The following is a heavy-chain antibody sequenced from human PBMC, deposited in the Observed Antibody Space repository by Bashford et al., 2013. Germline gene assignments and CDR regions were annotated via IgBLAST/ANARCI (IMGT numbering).Heavy chain of an antibody. CDR1: GYTLPVMV. CDR3: ARDGSDGDFDY. CDR2: SALTIVT. Sequence: ASVKVSCKASGYTLPVMVSTGCDRPLDKGLSGWDGSALTIVTQKYAQNLRARVTMTTDTSTNTAYMDLRSLRSDDTAVYYCARDGSDGDFDYWGQGTLVTVSS. J-gene: IGHJ4*02. V-gene: IGHV1-18*01. D-gene: IGHD4-17*01.